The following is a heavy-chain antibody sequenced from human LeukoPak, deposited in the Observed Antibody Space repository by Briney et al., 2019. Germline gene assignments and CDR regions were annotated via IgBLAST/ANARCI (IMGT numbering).Heavy chain of an antibody. V-gene: IGHV3-53*01. CDR1: GFNVSNNY. J-gene: IGHJ4*02. CDR3: ARRGDGGSSFDY. CDR2: IYSSGST. Sequence: GGSLRLSCAASGFNVSNNYMTWVRQAPGKGLEWVSLIYSSGSTYYTVAVKGRFTISRDNSKSTLYLQVNSLRAEDTAVYYCARRGDGGSSFDYWGQGTLVTV. D-gene: IGHD4-23*01.